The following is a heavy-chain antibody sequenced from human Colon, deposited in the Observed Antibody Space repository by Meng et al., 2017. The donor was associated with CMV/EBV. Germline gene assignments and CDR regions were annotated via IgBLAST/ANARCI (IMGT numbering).Heavy chain of an antibody. CDR2: IFYTGTT. Sequence: SETLSLTGSVSGDSVSSGSYYWSWIRQPPGKGLEWIGYIFYTGTTKYKPSLKSRVTISIDTSQNEFSLYLRSVSAADTAVYYCANFTSDWFDPWGQGTLVTVSS. CDR1: GDSVSSGSYY. J-gene: IGHJ5*02. V-gene: IGHV4-61*01. CDR3: ANFTSDWFDP.